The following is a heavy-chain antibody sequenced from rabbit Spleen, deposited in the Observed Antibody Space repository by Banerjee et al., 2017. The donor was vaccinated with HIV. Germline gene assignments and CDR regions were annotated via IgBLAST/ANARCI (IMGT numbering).Heavy chain of an antibody. J-gene: IGHJ4*01. CDR2: IDIGSRDFT. Sequence: QQQLEESGGGLVKPGGTLTLTCKASGIDFSSYNFICWVRQAPGKGLEWIACIDIGSRDFTYYASWAKGRFIISKTSSTTVTLQMTSLTDADTATYFCTRDDGSGHYIDGYFNLWGPGTLVTVS. CDR1: GIDFSSYNF. CDR3: TRDDGSGHYIDGYFNL. D-gene: IGHD1-1*01. V-gene: IGHV1S45*01.